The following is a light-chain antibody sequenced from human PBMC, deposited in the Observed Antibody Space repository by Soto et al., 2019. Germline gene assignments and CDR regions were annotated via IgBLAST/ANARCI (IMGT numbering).Light chain of an antibody. CDR2: ATS. CDR1: ESVNSNF. Sequence: EIVLTQSPGTLSLSPGERATLSCRASESVNSNFLAWYQQKPGQGPRLLIYATSGSATGIPDRVSAGGSGTDFTLTISRLEPEDFAVYYCQHYGSSLIFTFGPGTKVEIK. V-gene: IGKV3-20*01. CDR3: QHYGSSLIFT. J-gene: IGKJ3*01.